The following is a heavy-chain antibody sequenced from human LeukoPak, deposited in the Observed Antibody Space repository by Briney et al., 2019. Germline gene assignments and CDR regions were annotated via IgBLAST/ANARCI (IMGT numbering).Heavy chain of an antibody. D-gene: IGHD6-19*01. J-gene: IGHJ4*02. CDR2: IRFDAANQ. Sequence: WVRQAPGKGLEWVSFIRFDAANQYYADSVKGRFTISRDNSKKTLYLQMDSLRYEDRGIYHCVKDIAVSDSYFDYWGQGTLVTVSS. CDR3: VKDIAVSDSYFDY. V-gene: IGHV3-30*02.